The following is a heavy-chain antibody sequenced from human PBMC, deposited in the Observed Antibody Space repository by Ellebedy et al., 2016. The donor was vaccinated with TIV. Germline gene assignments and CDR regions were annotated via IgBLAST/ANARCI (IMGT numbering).Heavy chain of an antibody. Sequence: GESLKISXATSGLTFSTYWMNWVRQVPGKGLEWVANINQDGSHIYYVHSVKGRFTISRDNAKNSLYLQLNSLRTEDTAVYYCVRGAARGIFYYYGMDVWGQGTTVTVSS. CDR3: VRGAARGIFYYYGMDV. D-gene: IGHD6-25*01. CDR2: INQDGSHI. CDR1: GLTFSTYW. V-gene: IGHV3-7*01. J-gene: IGHJ6*02.